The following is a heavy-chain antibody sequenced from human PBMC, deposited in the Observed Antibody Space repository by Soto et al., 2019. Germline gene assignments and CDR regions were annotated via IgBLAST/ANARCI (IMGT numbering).Heavy chain of an antibody. CDR2: ISGSGGST. V-gene: IGHV3-23*01. CDR3: AKAKDRDYYGSGSYYKFLY. D-gene: IGHD3-10*01. J-gene: IGHJ4*02. Sequence: GGSLRLSCAASGFTFSSYAMSWVRQAPGKGLEWVSAISGSGGSTYYADSVKGRFTISRDNSKNTLYLQMNSLRAEDTAVYYCAKAKDRDYYGSGSYYKFLYWGQGTLVTVSS. CDR1: GFTFSSYA.